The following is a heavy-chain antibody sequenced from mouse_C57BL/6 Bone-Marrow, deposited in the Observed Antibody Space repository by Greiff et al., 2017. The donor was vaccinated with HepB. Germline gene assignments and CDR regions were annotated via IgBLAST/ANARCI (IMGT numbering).Heavy chain of an antibody. J-gene: IGHJ1*03. CDR1: GYTFTDYY. CDR3: ARDPYYYGSSYWYCGV. V-gene: IGHV1-84*01. Sequence: VQLQQSGPELVKPGASVKISCKASGYTFTDYYINWVKQRPGQGLEWIGWIYPGSGNTKYNEKFKGKATLTVDTSSSRAYMQLSSLTSEDSAVSLCARDPYYYGSSYWYCGVWGTGTTVTVFS. CDR2: IYPGSGNT. D-gene: IGHD1-1*01.